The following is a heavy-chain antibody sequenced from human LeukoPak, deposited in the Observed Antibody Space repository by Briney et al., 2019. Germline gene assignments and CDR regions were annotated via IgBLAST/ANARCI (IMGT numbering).Heavy chain of an antibody. Sequence: PSETLSLTCTVSGGSISSRNYYWDWIRQPPGKGLEWIGSIYYSGSTYYNPSLKSRVTISVDTSKNQFSLKLSSVTAVDTAVYYCARTIVVVPAAMFAFNIWGQGTMVTVSS. CDR2: IYYSGST. D-gene: IGHD2-2*01. CDR1: GGSISSRNYY. V-gene: IGHV4-39*07. J-gene: IGHJ3*02. CDR3: ARTIVVVPAAMFAFNI.